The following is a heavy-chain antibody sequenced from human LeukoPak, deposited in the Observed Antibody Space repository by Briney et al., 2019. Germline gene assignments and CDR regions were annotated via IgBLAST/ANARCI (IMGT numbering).Heavy chain of an antibody. CDR1: GFTFSNYA. V-gene: IGHV3-21*01. CDR2: TTSSSSYI. CDR3: ARDNGDVVAPLLDV. D-gene: IGHD2-21*01. J-gene: IGHJ6*04. Sequence: GGSLRLSCAASGFTFSNYAMNWVRQAPGKGLEWVSSTTSSSSYIYYADSVRGRFTISRDDAKNSLYLQMNSLRAEDTAVYYCARDNGDVVAPLLDVWGKGTAVTISS.